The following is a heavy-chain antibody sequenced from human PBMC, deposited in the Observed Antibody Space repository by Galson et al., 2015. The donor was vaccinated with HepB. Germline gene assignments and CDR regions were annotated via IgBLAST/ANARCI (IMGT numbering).Heavy chain of an antibody. V-gene: IGHV3-11*05. CDR1: GFTFSDYY. D-gene: IGHD2-15*01. Sequence: SLRLSCAASGFTFSDYYMSWIRQAPGKGLEWVSYISSSSSYTNYADSVKGRFTISRDNAKNSLYLQMNSLRAEDTAVYYRARDRDCSGGSCYLGPDYWGQGTLVTVSS. J-gene: IGHJ4*02. CDR2: ISSSSSYT. CDR3: ARDRDCSGGSCYLGPDY.